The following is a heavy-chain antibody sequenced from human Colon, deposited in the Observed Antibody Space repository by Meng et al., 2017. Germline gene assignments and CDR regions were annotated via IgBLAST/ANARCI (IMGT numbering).Heavy chain of an antibody. J-gene: IGHJ4*02. Sequence: ESLKISCAASGFTFSGSAMHWVRQASGKGLECVGRIRSKANSYETAYAASVKGRFTISRDDSKNTAYLQMNSLKTEDTAVYYCTRQRDGRIVGAITYYFDYWGQGPLVT. D-gene: IGHD1-26*01. CDR1: GFTFSGSA. CDR3: TRQRDGRIVGAITYYFDY. V-gene: IGHV3-73*01. CDR2: IRSKANSYET.